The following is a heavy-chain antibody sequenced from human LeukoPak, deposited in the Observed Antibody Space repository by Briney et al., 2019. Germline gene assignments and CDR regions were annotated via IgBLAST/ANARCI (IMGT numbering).Heavy chain of an antibody. CDR1: GNTFTSHG. D-gene: IGHD4-17*01. CDR3: ATLYYGDYGFDY. J-gene: IGHJ4*02. Sequence: GASVKVSCKASGNTFTSHGISWVRQAPGQGLEWMGWISAYNGNTNYAQKFQGRVTMTTDTSTSTAYMELRRLRSEDTAVYYCATLYYGDYGFDYWGQGTLVTVSS. V-gene: IGHV1-18*01. CDR2: ISAYNGNT.